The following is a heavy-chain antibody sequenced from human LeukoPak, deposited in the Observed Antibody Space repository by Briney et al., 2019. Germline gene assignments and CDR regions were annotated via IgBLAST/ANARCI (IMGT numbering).Heavy chain of an antibody. V-gene: IGHV4-59*01. D-gene: IGHD3-22*01. Sequence: SETLSLTCTVSGGSISSYYWSWIRQPPGKGLEWIGYIYYSGSTNSNPSLKSRVTISVDTSKNQFSLKLSSVTAADTAVYYCARGTYYYDSSGFDYWGQGTLVTVSS. CDR2: IYYSGST. CDR3: ARGTYYYDSSGFDY. CDR1: GGSISSYY. J-gene: IGHJ4*02.